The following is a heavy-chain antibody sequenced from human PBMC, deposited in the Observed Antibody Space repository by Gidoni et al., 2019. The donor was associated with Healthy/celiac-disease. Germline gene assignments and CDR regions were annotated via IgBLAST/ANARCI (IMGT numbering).Heavy chain of an antibody. D-gene: IGHD2-2*01. CDR1: EYSPTSYW. J-gene: IGHJ4*02. CDR3: ARGDIVVVPAATQYFDY. Sequence: ELLLVPSGAAVKKPGESLKISRKGSEYSPTSYWNGWWRQMPGKGREWMGIIYPGDSDTRYGPSFQGQVPISADKAISTAYLQWSSLKASDTAMYYCARGDIVVVPAATQYFDYWGQGTLVTVSS. CDR2: IYPGDSDT. V-gene: IGHV5-51*01.